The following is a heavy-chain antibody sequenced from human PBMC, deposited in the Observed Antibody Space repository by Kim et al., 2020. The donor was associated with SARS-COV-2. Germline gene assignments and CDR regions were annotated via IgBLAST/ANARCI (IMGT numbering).Heavy chain of an antibody. Sequence: SETLSLTCTVSGGSVSSGSYYWSWIRRPPGKGLEWIGYIYYSGSTNYNPSLKSRVTISVDTSKNQFSLKLSSVTAADTAVYYCARDYALYYDSSGSHRGEFDYWGQGTLVTVSS. CDR3: ARDYALYYDSSGSHRGEFDY. D-gene: IGHD3-22*01. V-gene: IGHV4-61*01. J-gene: IGHJ4*02. CDR1: GGSVSSGSYY. CDR2: IYYSGST.